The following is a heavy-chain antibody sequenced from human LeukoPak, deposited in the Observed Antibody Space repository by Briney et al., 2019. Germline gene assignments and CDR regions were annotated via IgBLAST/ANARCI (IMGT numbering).Heavy chain of an antibody. D-gene: IGHD4-23*01. CDR3: ARIVCHSVDCFDY. J-gene: IGHJ4*02. Sequence: SATQTLIFALSGDSISSCNWLSWVRQPPGKGLEWIGEIYHSGRTNYNPSLKSRVIISVDKSKNQFSLQLNSVTAADTAVYYCARIVCHSVDCFDYWGQGTLVTVSS. V-gene: IGHV4-4*02. CDR2: IYHSGRT. CDR1: GDSISSCNW.